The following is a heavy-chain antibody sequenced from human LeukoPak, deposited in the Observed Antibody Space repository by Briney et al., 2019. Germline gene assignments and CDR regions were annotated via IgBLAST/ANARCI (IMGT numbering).Heavy chain of an antibody. Sequence: GGSLRLSCGASGFTFSSHAMSWVRQAPGKGLEWVSGISGSGGTTFYADSVKGRFTISRDNSKNTLYLQMNSLRAEDTAVYYCAEGVYWGQGTLVTVSS. V-gene: IGHV3-23*01. CDR2: ISGSGGTT. D-gene: IGHD6-6*01. J-gene: IGHJ4*02. CDR3: AEGVY. CDR1: GFTFSSHA.